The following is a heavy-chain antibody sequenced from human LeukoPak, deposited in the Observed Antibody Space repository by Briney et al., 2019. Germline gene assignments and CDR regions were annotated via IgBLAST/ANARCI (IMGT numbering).Heavy chain of an antibody. CDR2: ISYDGSNK. Sequence: GRSLRLSCAASGFTFSSYGMHWVRQAPGKGLEWVAVISYDGSNKYYADSVKGRFTISRDNSKNTLYLQMNSLRAEDTAVYYCAKDGNWGGNYLHYFDYWGQGTLVTVSS. D-gene: IGHD3-16*01. CDR1: GFTFSSYG. V-gene: IGHV3-30*18. CDR3: AKDGNWGGNYLHYFDY. J-gene: IGHJ4*02.